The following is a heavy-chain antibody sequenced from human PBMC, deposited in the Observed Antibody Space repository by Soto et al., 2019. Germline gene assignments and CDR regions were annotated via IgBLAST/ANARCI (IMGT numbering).Heavy chain of an antibody. CDR2: IYPGNSDT. Sequence: PGESLKISCKGSGYSFTSYWIGWVRQMPGKGLERMGIIYPGNSDTRYSPSFQGQVTISADKYISTAYLKWRSMKTTDTAMYYCARIGSYYYYFGMDVWGQGTTVTVSS. V-gene: IGHV5-51*01. CDR3: ARIGSYYYYFGMDV. D-gene: IGHD5-12*01. J-gene: IGHJ6*02. CDR1: GYSFTSYW.